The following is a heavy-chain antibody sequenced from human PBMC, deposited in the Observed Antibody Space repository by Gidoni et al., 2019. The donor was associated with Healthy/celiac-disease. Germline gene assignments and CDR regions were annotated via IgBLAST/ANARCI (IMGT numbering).Heavy chain of an antibody. J-gene: IGHJ4*02. CDR2: IYHSGST. V-gene: IGHV4-38-2*02. Sequence: QVQLQESGPGLVKPSETLSLTCTVSGYSISSGYYWGWLRQPPGKGLEWIGSIYHSGSTYYNPSLKSRVTISVDTSKNQFSLKLSSVTAADTAVYYCARDGLPPGRGDVGTDYWGQGTLVTVSS. CDR1: GYSISSGYY. D-gene: IGHD2-21*02. CDR3: ARDGLPPGRGDVGTDY.